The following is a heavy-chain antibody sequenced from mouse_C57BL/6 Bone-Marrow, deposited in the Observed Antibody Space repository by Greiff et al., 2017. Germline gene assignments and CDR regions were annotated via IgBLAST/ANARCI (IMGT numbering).Heavy chain of an antibody. Sequence: QVQLKQPGAELVKPGASVKLSCKASGYTFTSYWMQWVKQRPGQGLEWIGEIDPSDSYTNYNQKFKGKATLTVDTSSSTAYMQLSSLTSEYSAVYYCARYYYGSRYYYAMDYWGQGTSVTVSS. CDR1: GYTFTSYW. D-gene: IGHD1-1*01. J-gene: IGHJ4*01. V-gene: IGHV1-50*01. CDR3: ARYYYGSRYYYAMDY. CDR2: IDPSDSYT.